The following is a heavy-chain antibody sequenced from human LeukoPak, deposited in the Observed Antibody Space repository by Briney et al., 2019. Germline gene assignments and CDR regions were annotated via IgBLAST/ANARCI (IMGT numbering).Heavy chain of an antibody. V-gene: IGHV4-4*07. Sequence: SETLSLTCTVSGDSMSNFYWSWIRQSPGKGLEWIGRMYASGSASYNPSLKSRVTMSVDTSKNQISLKLRSVTAADTAVHYCTKEPAPWGQGTLVTVSS. CDR3: TKEPAP. J-gene: IGHJ5*02. CDR2: MYASGSA. CDR1: GDSMSNFY.